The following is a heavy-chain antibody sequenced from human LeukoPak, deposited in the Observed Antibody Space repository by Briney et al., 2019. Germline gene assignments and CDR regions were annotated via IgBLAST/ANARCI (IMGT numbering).Heavy chain of an antibody. CDR3: ARDRGYSTFDI. Sequence: GRSLRLFCAASGFTFSTYWMSWARQASGKGLECVANMAQDGTEKNYVDSVRGRYTIPRDNAKHLLYVQVNSERAQDARVYLCARDRGYSTFDIWGQGTMVTISS. D-gene: IGHD5-18*01. CDR1: GFTFSTYW. J-gene: IGHJ3*02. V-gene: IGHV3-7*05. CDR2: MAQDGTEK.